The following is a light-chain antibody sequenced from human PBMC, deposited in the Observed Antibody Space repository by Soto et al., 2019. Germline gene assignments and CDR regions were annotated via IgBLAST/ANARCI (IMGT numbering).Light chain of an antibody. J-gene: IGKJ1*01. CDR2: GAS. CDR3: QQYNTWPWT. CDR1: QSISDT. V-gene: IGKV3-15*01. Sequence: DIVMTQSPATLSVSPGGRATLSCRASQSISDTLAWYQQKPGQAPRLLIYGASKRATGFPARFSGSGSGTDFTLTISSLQSEDFAVYYCQQYNTWPWTFGQGTKVEIK.